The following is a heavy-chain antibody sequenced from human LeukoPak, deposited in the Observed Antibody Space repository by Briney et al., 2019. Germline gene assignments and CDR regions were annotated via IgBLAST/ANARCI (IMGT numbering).Heavy chain of an antibody. D-gene: IGHD6-13*01. CDR2: INHSGNS. CDR1: GGSISSGGFS. V-gene: IGHV4-30-2*01. Sequence: PSETLSLTCAVSGGSISSGGFSWSWIRQPPGKALEWIGYINHSGNSYYNPSLKSRVTISVDTSKNQFSLKLNSVTAADTAVYYCARESGGSGREYTSNWWVIDFRGQGTLVTVSS. CDR3: ARESGGSGREYTSNWWVIDF. J-gene: IGHJ4*02.